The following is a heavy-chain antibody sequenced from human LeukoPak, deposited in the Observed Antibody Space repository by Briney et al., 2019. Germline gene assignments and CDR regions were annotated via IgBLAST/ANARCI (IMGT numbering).Heavy chain of an antibody. J-gene: IGHJ3*02. CDR3: ARDAATISDTFDI. CDR1: GYTFTNYG. D-gene: IGHD1-26*01. CDR2: ISAYNGNT. V-gene: IGHV1-18*01. Sequence: GASVKVSCKASGYTFTNYGISWVRQAPGQGLEWMGWISAYNGNTNYAQNLQDRGTMTTDTSTSTAYMELRSLRSDDTAVYFCARDAATISDTFDIWGQGTMVTVSS.